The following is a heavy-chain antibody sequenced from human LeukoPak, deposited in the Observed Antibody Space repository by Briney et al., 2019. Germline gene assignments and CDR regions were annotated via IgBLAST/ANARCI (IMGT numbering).Heavy chain of an antibody. Sequence: ASVKVSCKASGYTFTSYGISWVRQAPGQGLEWMGWISAYNGNTNYAQKLQGRVTMTTDTSTSTAYMELRSLRSDDTAVYYCARVTYYYDSSGLAPDVSYYYYMDVWGKGTTVTISS. CDR2: ISAYNGNT. CDR3: ARVTYYYDSSGLAPDVSYYYYMDV. V-gene: IGHV1-18*01. CDR1: GYTFTSYG. D-gene: IGHD3-22*01. J-gene: IGHJ6*03.